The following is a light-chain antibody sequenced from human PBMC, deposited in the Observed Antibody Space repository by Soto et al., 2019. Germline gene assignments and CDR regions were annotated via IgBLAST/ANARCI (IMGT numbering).Light chain of an antibody. J-gene: IGLJ2*01. CDR2: DDR. CDR3: QVWGIVTSRRI. Sequence: SYELTQPPSVSVAPGQTASLACGGDNIETKTVHWYQQRPGQAPVLVVYDDRDRPSGIPERFSGSNSGHTATLTISRVEAGDEADYYCQVWGIVTSRRIFGGGTKVTVL. CDR1: NIETKT. V-gene: IGLV3-21*02.